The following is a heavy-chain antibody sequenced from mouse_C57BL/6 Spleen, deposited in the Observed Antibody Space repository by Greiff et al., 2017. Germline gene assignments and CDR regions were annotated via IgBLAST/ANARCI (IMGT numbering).Heavy chain of an antibody. CDR1: GYSFTDYN. D-gene: IGHD3-2*02. CDR2: LNPNYGTT. CDR3: ARAPDSSGYGFAY. V-gene: IGHV1-39*01. Sequence: EVQLQESGPELVKPGASVKISCKASGYSFTDYNMNWVKQSNGKSLEWIGVLNPNYGTTSYNQKFKGKATLTVDQSSSTAYRQLNSLTSEDSAVYYCARAPDSSGYGFAYWGQGTLVTVSA. J-gene: IGHJ3*01.